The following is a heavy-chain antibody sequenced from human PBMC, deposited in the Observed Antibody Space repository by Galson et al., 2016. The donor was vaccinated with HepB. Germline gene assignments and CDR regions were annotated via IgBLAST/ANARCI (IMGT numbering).Heavy chain of an antibody. CDR3: AKGSIWVSAALYGMDV. CDR1: GFRFSGYA. V-gene: IGHV3-23*01. D-gene: IGHD2-21*01. CDR2: ISGSGERI. J-gene: IGHJ6*02. Sequence: SLRLSCAASGFRFSGYAMTWVRQAPGKGLEWVSGISGSGERIYYADNVKGRFTIPRDNSKTTLYVQMTSLRVEDTAVYYCAKGSIWVSAALYGMDVWGQGTTVTVSS.